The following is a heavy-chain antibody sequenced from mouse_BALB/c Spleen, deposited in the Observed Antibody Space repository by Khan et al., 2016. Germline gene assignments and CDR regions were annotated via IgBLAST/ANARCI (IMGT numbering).Heavy chain of an antibody. CDR1: GFTFSSYA. CDR3: AREENAMDY. Sequence: EVQLQESGGGLVKPGGSLKLSCAASGFTFSSYAMSWVRQTPEKRLHWVASISSGGSTYYPDSVKGRFTISRDNARNILYLQMSSLRSEDTAMYYCAREENAMDYWGQGTSVTVSS. V-gene: IGHV5-6-5*01. CDR2: ISSGGST. J-gene: IGHJ4*01.